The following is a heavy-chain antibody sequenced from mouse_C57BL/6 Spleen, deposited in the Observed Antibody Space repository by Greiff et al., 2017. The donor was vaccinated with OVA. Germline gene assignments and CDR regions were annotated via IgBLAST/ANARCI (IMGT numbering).Heavy chain of an antibody. Sequence: DVMLVESGGGLVKPGGSLKLSCAASGFTFSSYAMSWVRQTPEKKLEWVATISDGGSYTYYPDNVKGRFTISRDNAKNNLYLQMSHLKSEDTAMYYCARDPITTVVATGYFDYWGQGTTLTVSS. CDR3: ARDPITTVVATGYFDY. CDR1: GFTFSSYA. CDR2: ISDGGSYT. D-gene: IGHD1-1*01. J-gene: IGHJ2*01. V-gene: IGHV5-4*01.